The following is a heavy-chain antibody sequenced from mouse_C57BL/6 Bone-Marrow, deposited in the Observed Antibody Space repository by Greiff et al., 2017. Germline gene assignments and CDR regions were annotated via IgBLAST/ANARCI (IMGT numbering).Heavy chain of an antibody. J-gene: IGHJ4*01. CDR3: ARASQAYYYAMDY. Sequence: DVQLQESGGGLVKPGGSLKLSCAASGFTFSDYGMHWVRQAPEKGLEWVAYISSGSSTIYYADTVKGRFTISRNNAKNTLFLQMTSLRSEDTAMYYCARASQAYYYAMDYWGQGTSVTVSS. CDR1: GFTFSDYG. D-gene: IGHD3-2*02. V-gene: IGHV5-17*01. CDR2: ISSGSSTI.